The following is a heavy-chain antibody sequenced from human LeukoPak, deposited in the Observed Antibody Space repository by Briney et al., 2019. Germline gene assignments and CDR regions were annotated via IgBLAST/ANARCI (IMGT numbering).Heavy chain of an antibody. CDR1: GYTFTSYD. CDR2: MNPNSGNT. V-gene: IGHV1-8*01. CDR3: ARTRGYSGYDLTYYYYGMDV. D-gene: IGHD5-12*01. J-gene: IGHJ6*02. Sequence: ASVKVSCKASGYTFTSYDINWVRQATGQGLEWVGWMNPNSGNTGYAQKFQGRVTMTRNTSISTAYMELSSLRSEDTAVYYCARTRGYSGYDLTYYYYGMDVWGQGTTVTVSS.